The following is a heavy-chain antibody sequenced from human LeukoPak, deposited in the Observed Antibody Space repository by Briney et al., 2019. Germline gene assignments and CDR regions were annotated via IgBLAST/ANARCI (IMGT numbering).Heavy chain of an antibody. Sequence: GGSLRLSCAASGXTFSYYEMNWVRQAPGKGLDWVSYISYSGSGIYYADSLKGRFTISRDNAKNSLYLQMNSLRAEDTAVYYCARDLAWDAFDIWGQGTMVTVSS. J-gene: IGHJ3*02. V-gene: IGHV3-48*03. CDR2: ISYSGSGI. CDR1: GXTFSYYE. CDR3: ARDLAWDAFDI.